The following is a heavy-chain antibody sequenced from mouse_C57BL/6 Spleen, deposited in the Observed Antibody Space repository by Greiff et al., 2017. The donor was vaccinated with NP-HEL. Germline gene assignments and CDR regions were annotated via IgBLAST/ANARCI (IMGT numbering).Heavy chain of an antibody. CDR2: ISDGGSYT. CDR1: GFTFSSYA. D-gene: IGHD2-5*01. CDR3: ARDGYSNYVAWFAY. V-gene: IGHV5-4*01. Sequence: EVKVVESGGGLVKPGGSLKLSCAASGFTFSSYAMSWVRQTPEKRLEWVATISDGGSYTYYPDNVKGRFTISRDNAKNNLYLQMSHLKSEDTAMYYCARDGYSNYVAWFAYWGQGTLVTVSA. J-gene: IGHJ3*01.